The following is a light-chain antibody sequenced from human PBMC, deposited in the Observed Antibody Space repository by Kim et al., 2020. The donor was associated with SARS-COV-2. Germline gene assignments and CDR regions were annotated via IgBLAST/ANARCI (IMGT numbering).Light chain of an antibody. J-gene: IGKJ5*01. CDR1: QSVSTS. CDR3: QQRSSWPPIT. V-gene: IGKV3-11*01. CDR2: DVS. Sequence: EIVLTQSPATLSLFPGERATLSCRASQSVSTSLGWYQQKPGQAPRLLIYDVSNRAAGIPARFSGGGSGTAFTLTISSLEPEDSAVYYCQQRSSWPPITFGQGTRLEIK.